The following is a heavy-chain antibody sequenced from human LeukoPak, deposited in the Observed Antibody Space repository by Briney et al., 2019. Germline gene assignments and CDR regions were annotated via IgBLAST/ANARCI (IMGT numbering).Heavy chain of an antibody. CDR2: IYTSGST. Sequence: PSETLSLTCTVSGGSISSGSYYWSWIRQPAGKGLEWIGRIYTSGSTNYNPSLKSRVTISVDTSKNQFSLKLSSVTAADTAVYYCAREGDSSGDYFDYWGQGTLVTVSP. V-gene: IGHV4-61*02. CDR1: GGSISSGSYY. D-gene: IGHD3-22*01. J-gene: IGHJ4*02. CDR3: AREGDSSGDYFDY.